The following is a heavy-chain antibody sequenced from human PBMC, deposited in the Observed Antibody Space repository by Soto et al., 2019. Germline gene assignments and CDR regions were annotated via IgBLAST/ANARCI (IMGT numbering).Heavy chain of an antibody. CDR2: ISNDGTNK. Sequence: QLQLVESGGGAVQPGRSLRLSCAASGFTFGSYGMHWVRQAPGKGLEWVAVISNDGTNKYYEDCVKGRFTISRDNSKNTLYLQMDSLRVEDTAVYYCAKGAHDTPMDFILGYWGQGTLVTVTS. D-gene: IGHD5-18*01. V-gene: IGHV3-30*18. CDR3: AKGAHDTPMDFILGY. J-gene: IGHJ4*02. CDR1: GFTFGSYG.